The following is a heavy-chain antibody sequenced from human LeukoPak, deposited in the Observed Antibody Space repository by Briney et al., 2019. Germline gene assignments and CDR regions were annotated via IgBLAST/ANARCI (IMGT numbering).Heavy chain of an antibody. V-gene: IGHV1-69*13. J-gene: IGHJ4*02. CDR2: IIPIFGTA. Sequence: SVKVSCKASGGTFSSYAISWVRQAPGQGLEWMGGIIPIFGTANYAQKFQGRVTITADESTSTAYMELSSLRSEDTAVYYCARAYYYDSSGYYSSSWYYFDYWGQGTLVTVSS. D-gene: IGHD3-22*01. CDR3: ARAYYYDSSGYYSSSWYYFDY. CDR1: GGTFSSYA.